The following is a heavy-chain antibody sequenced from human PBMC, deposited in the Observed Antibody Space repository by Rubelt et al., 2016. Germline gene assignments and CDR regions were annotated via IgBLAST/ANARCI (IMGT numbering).Heavy chain of an antibody. CDR2: IFSSGST. Sequence: QQQLQESGPGLVKPSETLSLTCIVSGGSISGSSYYWGWIRQPPGKGLEWIASIFSSGSTSYSPSLKRRVPISVDTSKNRFSRKRSFVTAADTAVYYCAGRRRYSGGSYWYFDLWGRGTLVTVSS. D-gene: IGHD1-26*01. V-gene: IGHV4-39*01. CDR1: GGSISGSSYY. J-gene: IGHJ2*01. CDR3: AGRRRYSGGSYWYFDL.